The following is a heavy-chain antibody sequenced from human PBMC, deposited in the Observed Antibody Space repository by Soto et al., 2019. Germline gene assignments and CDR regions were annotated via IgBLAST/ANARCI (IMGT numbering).Heavy chain of an antibody. CDR1: GFSLSTSGMR. D-gene: IGHD6-13*01. Sequence: SGPTLVNPTQTVTLTCTFSGFSLSTSGMRVSWIRQPPGKALEWLSRIDWDDDKFYSTSRKTRLTISKDTSKNQVVLTMTNRDPVDTATYYGARMMAAAGQYDDWGQGTLVTVSS. CDR3: ARMMAAAGQYDD. CDR2: IDWDDDK. V-gene: IGHV2-70*04. J-gene: IGHJ4*02.